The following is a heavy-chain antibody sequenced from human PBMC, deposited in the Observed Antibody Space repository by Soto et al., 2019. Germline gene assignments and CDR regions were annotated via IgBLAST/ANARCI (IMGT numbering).Heavy chain of an antibody. J-gene: IGHJ6*02. D-gene: IGHD6-13*01. Sequence: QVQLVQSGAEVKKPGSSVKVSCKASGGTFSSYAISWVRQAPGQGLEWMGGNIPIFGTANYAQKFQGRVTITADESTSTAYMELSSLRSEDTAVYYCARVRRAAGVYYYYGMDVWGQGTTVTVSS. CDR2: NIPIFGTA. CDR3: ARVRRAAGVYYYYGMDV. CDR1: GGTFSSYA. V-gene: IGHV1-69*01.